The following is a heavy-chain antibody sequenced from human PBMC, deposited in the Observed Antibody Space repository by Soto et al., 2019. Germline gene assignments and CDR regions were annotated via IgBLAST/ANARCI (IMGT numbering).Heavy chain of an antibody. CDR1: GFTFSSYA. CDR2: ISGSGGST. Sequence: QPGGSLRLSCAASGFTFSSYAMSWVRQSPGKGLEWVSAISGSGGSTYYADSVKGRFTISRDNSKNTLYLQMNSLRAEDTAVYYCAKVRRGSSWYYFDYWGQGTLVTVSS. D-gene: IGHD6-13*01. V-gene: IGHV3-23*01. J-gene: IGHJ4*02. CDR3: AKVRRGSSWYYFDY.